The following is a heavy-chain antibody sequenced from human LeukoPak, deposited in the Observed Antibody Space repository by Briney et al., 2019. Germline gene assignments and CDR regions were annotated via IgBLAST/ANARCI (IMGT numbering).Heavy chain of an antibody. D-gene: IGHD4-11*01. V-gene: IGHV1-24*01. Sequence: ASVKVSCKVSGYTLTELSMHWVQQAPGKGLEWMGGFDPEDGETIYAQKFQGRVTMTEDTSTDTAYMELSSLRSEDTAVYYCATDVSDYSNFPDAFDIWGQGTMVTVSS. CDR2: FDPEDGET. CDR3: ATDVSDYSNFPDAFDI. CDR1: GYTLTELS. J-gene: IGHJ3*02.